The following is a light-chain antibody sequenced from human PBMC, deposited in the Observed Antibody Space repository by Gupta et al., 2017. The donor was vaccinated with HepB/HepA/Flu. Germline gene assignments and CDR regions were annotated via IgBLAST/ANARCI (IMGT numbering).Light chain of an antibody. CDR3: QTWGTGIVV. Sequence: QLVLTQSPSASASLGASVQLTCTLSSGHTSYAIAWYQQQPEKGPRYLMKVKSDGSNRKGDGFPDRFSGSGSRAELYLTISSVQSEDEAYYYCQTWGTGIVVFGGGTKLTVL. CDR1: SGHTSYA. V-gene: IGLV4-69*01. CDR2: VKSDGSN. J-gene: IGLJ2*01.